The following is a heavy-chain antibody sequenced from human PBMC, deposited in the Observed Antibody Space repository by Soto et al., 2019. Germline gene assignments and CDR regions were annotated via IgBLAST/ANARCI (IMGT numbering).Heavy chain of an antibody. CDR1: GFTFSSYS. Sequence: GGSLRLSCAASGFTFSSYSMNWVRQAPGKGLEWVSSISSSSSYIYYADSGKGRVTISRDNAKNSLYLQMNSLRAEATAVYYCASFITGSPTAYAFDIWGQGTMVTVSS. D-gene: IGHD1-20*01. CDR2: ISSSSSYI. V-gene: IGHV3-21*01. J-gene: IGHJ3*02. CDR3: ASFITGSPTAYAFDI.